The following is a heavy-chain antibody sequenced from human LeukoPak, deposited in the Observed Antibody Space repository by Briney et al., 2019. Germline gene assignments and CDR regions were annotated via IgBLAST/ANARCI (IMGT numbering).Heavy chain of an antibody. J-gene: IGHJ6*02. CDR1: GYTFISYG. V-gene: IGHV1-2*06. CDR2: INPNSGGT. Sequence: ASVKVSCKASGYTFISYGISWMRQAPGQGLEWMGRINPNSGGTNYAQKFQGRVTMTRDTSISTAYMELSRLRSDDTAVYYCARGVPYIVVVPAAIAGVNGMDVWGQGTTVTVSS. D-gene: IGHD2-2*02. CDR3: ARGVPYIVVVPAAIAGVNGMDV.